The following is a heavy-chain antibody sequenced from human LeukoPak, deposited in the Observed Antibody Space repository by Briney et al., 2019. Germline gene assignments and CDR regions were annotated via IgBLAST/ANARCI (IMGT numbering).Heavy chain of an antibody. V-gene: IGHV4-61*01. CDR2: IHYSGST. CDR1: GGSVSSGRFY. CDR3: AREEDSNSWLDFDS. J-gene: IGHJ4*02. D-gene: IGHD6-13*01. Sequence: SDTRSCNCSGPGGSVSSGRFYWTWIRQPPGTGLDSTEDIHYSGSTNYNPSLNSRVSISVDTSKHQFSLTITSVTAADTAVYYCAREEDSNSWLDFDSWGQGTLVSVSS.